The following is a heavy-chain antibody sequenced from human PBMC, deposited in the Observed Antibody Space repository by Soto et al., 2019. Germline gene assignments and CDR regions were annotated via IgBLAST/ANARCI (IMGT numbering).Heavy chain of an antibody. V-gene: IGHV1-24*01. J-gene: IGHJ4*02. D-gene: IGHD2-2*01. Sequence: ASVKVSCKVSGYTLTELSMHWVRQAPGKGLEWMGGFDPEDGETIYAQKFQGRVTMTEDTSTDTAYMELSSLRSEDTAVYYCATGDGRVVVPAAPSMDYWGQGTLVTVSS. CDR3: ATGDGRVVVPAAPSMDY. CDR2: FDPEDGET. CDR1: GYTLTELS.